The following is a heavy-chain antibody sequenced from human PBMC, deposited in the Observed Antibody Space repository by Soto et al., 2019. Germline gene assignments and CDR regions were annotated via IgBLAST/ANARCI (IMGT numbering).Heavy chain of an antibody. CDR2: ISYDGSNK. Sequence: QVQLVESGGGVVQPGRSLRLSCAASGFTFSSYGMHWVRQAPGKGLEWVAVISYDGSNKYYADSVKGRFTISRDNSKNMLYLQMNSLRAKDTAVYYCAKDQGYCSGGSCYSIDYWGQGTLVTVSS. CDR1: GFTFSSYG. CDR3: AKDQGYCSGGSCYSIDY. J-gene: IGHJ4*02. V-gene: IGHV3-30*18. D-gene: IGHD2-15*01.